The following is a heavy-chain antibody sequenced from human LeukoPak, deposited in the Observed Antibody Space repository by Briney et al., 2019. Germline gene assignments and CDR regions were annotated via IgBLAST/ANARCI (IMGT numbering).Heavy chain of an antibody. D-gene: IGHD3-3*01. CDR1: GFTFSSYR. CDR2: ISSSSSYI. V-gene: IGHV3-21*01. CDR3: ARDHARSDAFDI. Sequence: GGSLRLSCAASGFTFSSYRMNWVRQAPGKGLEWVSSISSSSSYIYYADSVKGRFTISRDNAKNSLYLQMNSLRAEDTAVYYCARDHARSDAFDIWGQGTMVTVSS. J-gene: IGHJ3*02.